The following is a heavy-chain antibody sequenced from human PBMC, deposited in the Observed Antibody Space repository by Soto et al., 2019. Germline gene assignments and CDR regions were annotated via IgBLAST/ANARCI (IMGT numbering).Heavy chain of an antibody. V-gene: IGHV3-21*01. CDR2: ISSTSSYT. CDR1: GFTFSSYA. J-gene: IGHJ4*02. Sequence: GGSRILSCAASGFTFSSYAMNWVRQTQEKGLEWVSSISSTSSYTHYSDSVKGRFTISRDNANNSLFLQMNSLRAEDTATYYCARDLALAGNYWGQGVLVTVSS. D-gene: IGHD6-19*01. CDR3: ARDLALAGNY.